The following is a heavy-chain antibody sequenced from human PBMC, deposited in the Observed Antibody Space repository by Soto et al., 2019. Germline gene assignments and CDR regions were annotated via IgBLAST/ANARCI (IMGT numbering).Heavy chain of an antibody. D-gene: IGHD1-26*01. CDR2: IYRSGTT. V-gene: IGHV4-38-2*01. Sequence: SETLSLTCVFSNFSISSGYYGGWIRHSPGKGLEWIASIYRSGTTSYNPSLKSRVTISVDPSKNQFSLMLTAVTAADTAVYYCARTHSGSYYSVFNYWGRGSLVTVSS. CDR3: ARTHSGSYYSVFNY. J-gene: IGHJ4*02. CDR1: NFSISSGYY.